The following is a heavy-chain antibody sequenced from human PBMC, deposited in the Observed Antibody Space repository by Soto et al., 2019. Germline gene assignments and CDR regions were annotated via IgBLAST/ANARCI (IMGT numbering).Heavy chain of an antibody. D-gene: IGHD3-22*01. CDR2: IIPIFGTA. Sequence: AVKVSCKASGGTFSSYAISWVRQAPGQGLEWMGGIIPIFGTANYAQKFQGRVTITADKSTSTAYMELSSLRSEDTAVYYCATYSSGYYYNYWGQGTLVTVSS. CDR3: ATYSSGYYYNY. V-gene: IGHV1-69*06. J-gene: IGHJ4*02. CDR1: GGTFSSYA.